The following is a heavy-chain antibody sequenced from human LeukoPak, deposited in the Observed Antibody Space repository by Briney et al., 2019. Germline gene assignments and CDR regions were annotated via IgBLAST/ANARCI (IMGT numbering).Heavy chain of an antibody. Sequence: GGSLRLSCAASGFTFSSYGMHWVRQAPGQGLEWVAVIWYDGSNKYYADSMKGRFTISRDNSKNTLYLQMNSLRAEDTAVYYCARDHPAEYCSSTSCYPDYWGQGTLVTVSS. CDR1: GFTFSSYG. J-gene: IGHJ4*02. CDR2: IWYDGSNK. V-gene: IGHV3-33*01. CDR3: ARDHPAEYCSSTSCYPDY. D-gene: IGHD2-2*01.